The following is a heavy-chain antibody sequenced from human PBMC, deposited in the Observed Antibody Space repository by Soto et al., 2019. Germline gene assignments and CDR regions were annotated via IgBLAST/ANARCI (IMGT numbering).Heavy chain of an antibody. CDR1: GASITTYY. CDR2: IYHTGVT. V-gene: IGHV4-59*01. CDR3: ARTARVPGF. Sequence: PSETLSLTCTVSGASITTYYWSWFRQPPGQGLESLGYIYHTGVTNSNPSLRGRLSLSIDTAKNQFSLKLSSVTSADTAIHYCARTARVPGFWGPGILVTVSS. D-gene: IGHD2-2*01. J-gene: IGHJ4*02.